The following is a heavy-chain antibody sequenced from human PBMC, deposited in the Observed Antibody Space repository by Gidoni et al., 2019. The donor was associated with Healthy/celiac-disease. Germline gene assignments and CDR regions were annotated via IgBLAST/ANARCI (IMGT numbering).Heavy chain of an antibody. CDR1: GFTFSSYA. D-gene: IGHD5-12*01. CDR2: ISYDGSNK. V-gene: IGHV3-30*04. J-gene: IGHJ4*02. Sequence: QVQLVESGGGVVQPGRSLRLSCAASGFTFSSYAMHWVRQAPGKGLEWVAVISYDGSNKYYADSVKGRFTISRDNSKNTLYLQMNSLRAEDTAVYYCARGHVDIVATIRRGLDYWGQGTLVTVSS. CDR3: ARGHVDIVATIRRGLDY.